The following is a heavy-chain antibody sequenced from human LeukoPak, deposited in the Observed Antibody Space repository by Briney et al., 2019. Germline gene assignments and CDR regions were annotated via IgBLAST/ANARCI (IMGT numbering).Heavy chain of an antibody. Sequence: PGGSLRLSCAASGPSITTYMMNWVRQAPGKGLEWVSSISDRSGHIYYADSVKGRFTISRDNAKNSLYLQMNSLRAEDTAVYYCARLREIPVFGVVTKSTSYFDYWGQGTLVTVSS. CDR2: ISDRSGHI. D-gene: IGHD3-3*01. CDR3: ARLREIPVFGVVTKSTSYFDY. CDR1: GPSITTYM. J-gene: IGHJ4*02. V-gene: IGHV3-21*01.